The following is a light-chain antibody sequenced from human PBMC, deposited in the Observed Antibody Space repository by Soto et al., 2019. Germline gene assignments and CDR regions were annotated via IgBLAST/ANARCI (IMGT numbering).Light chain of an antibody. CDR1: QSISSSY. V-gene: IGKV3-20*01. J-gene: IGKJ2*01. Sequence: VLTQSPGTLSLSPGERATISCRASQSISSSYLAWYQHKPGQAPRLLIYGASSWATGIPHRFSGSGSGNDFTLTISRLEPEDCGMYYCQQYGGSPPFTFGQGTRLEIK. CDR2: GAS. CDR3: QQYGGSPPFT.